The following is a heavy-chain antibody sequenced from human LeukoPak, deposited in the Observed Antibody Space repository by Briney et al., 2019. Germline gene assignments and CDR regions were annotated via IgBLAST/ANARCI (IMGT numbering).Heavy chain of an antibody. D-gene: IGHD2-2*01. CDR1: GGSISSSSCY. Sequence: SETLSLTCTVYGGSISSSSCYWGWIRQPPGKGLEWIGSIYYSGSTYYNPSLKSRVTISVDTSKNQFSLKLSSVTAADTAVYYLARAPNRRYCSSTSCYSRYWFDPWGQGTLVTVSS. J-gene: IGHJ5*02. CDR3: ARAPNRRYCSSTSCYSRYWFDP. CDR2: IYYSGST. V-gene: IGHV4-39*01.